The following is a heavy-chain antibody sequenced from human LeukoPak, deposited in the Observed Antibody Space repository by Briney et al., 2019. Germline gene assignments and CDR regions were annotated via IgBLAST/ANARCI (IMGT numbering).Heavy chain of an antibody. D-gene: IGHD6-13*01. J-gene: IGHJ2*01. CDR1: GFTFSSYD. V-gene: IGHV3-13*01. CDR2: IGTAGGT. Sequence: GGSLRLSCAASGFTFSSYDMHWVRQATGKGLEWVSGIGTAGGTYYPGSVKGRFTISRENAKNSLYLQMNSLRARDTAVYYCARAGYSSSWYSRYFDLWGRGTLVTVSS. CDR3: ARAGYSSSWYSRYFDL.